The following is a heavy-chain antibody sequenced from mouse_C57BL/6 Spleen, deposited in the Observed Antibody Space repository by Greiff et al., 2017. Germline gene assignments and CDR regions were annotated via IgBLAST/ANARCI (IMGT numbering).Heavy chain of an antibody. V-gene: IGHV5-4*03. D-gene: IGHD1-1*01. J-gene: IGHJ4*01. CDR3: ERGLGSTLHYAMDD. Sequence: EVKVVESGGGLVKPGGSLKLSCAASGFTFSSYAMSWVRQTPEKRLEWVATICDGGGYTYYPDNVKGRFTISRDNAKNNLNMQMSHLRTEDTAMYYSERGLGSTLHYAMDDWGQGTSVTVSS. CDR1: GFTFSSYA. CDR2: ICDGGGYT.